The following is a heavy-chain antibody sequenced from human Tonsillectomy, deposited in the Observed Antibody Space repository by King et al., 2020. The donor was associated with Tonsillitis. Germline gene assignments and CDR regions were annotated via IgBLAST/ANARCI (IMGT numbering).Heavy chain of an antibody. J-gene: IGHJ4*02. Sequence: EVQLVESGGGLVQPGGSLRLSCAASGFTFSSYAMSWVRQAPGKGLEWVSCISGSGGSTYYADSGKGRFTISRDNSKNTLYLQINSLRAEDTAVYYCSRLTIFGVVPYYFDYWGQGTLVTVSS. CDR2: ISGSGGST. D-gene: IGHD3-3*01. CDR1: GFTFSSYA. CDR3: SRLTIFGVVPYYFDY. V-gene: IGHV3-23*04.